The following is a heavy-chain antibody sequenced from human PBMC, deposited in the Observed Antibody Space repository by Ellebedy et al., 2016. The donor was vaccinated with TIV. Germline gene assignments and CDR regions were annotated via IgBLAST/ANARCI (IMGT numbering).Heavy chain of an antibody. CDR3: ARGFPAAWELAGA. CDR2: VTHTGGT. J-gene: IGHJ4*02. D-gene: IGHD6-19*01. CDR1: GGSLSGSDSY. V-gene: IGHV4-39*07. Sequence: GSLRLSXSVSGGSLSGSDSYWGWIRQPPGKGLEWIGEVTHTGGTNYNPSLESRVTMSLDTSENQFSLKLNSVNVADTAVYYCARGFPAAWELAGAWGQGTLVTVSA.